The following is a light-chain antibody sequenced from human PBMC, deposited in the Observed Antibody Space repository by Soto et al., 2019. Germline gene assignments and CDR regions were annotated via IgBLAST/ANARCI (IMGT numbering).Light chain of an antibody. Sequence: SVLTQPPSASGSPGQSVTISCTGTSSDFGGYNYVSWYQHHPGKAPKLIIYDVTKRPSGVPDRFSGSKSGNTASLTVSGLQAEDEADYYCTSYAGSNILYVFGTGTKVTVL. J-gene: IGLJ1*01. CDR2: DVT. CDR1: SSDFGGYNY. V-gene: IGLV2-8*01. CDR3: TSYAGSNILYV.